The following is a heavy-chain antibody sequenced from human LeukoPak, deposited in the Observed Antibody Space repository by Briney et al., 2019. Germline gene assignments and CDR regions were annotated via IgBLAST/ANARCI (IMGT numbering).Heavy chain of an antibody. CDR2: IYYSGST. V-gene: IGHV4-30-4*01. Sequence: PSQTLSLTCTVSGGSISSGDYYWSWIRQPPGKGLEWIGYIYYSGSTYYNPSLKSRVTISVDTSKNQFSLKLSSVTAADTAVYYCAREDTAQPGFDPWGQGTLVTVSS. CDR1: GGSISSGDYY. J-gene: IGHJ5*02. CDR3: AREDTAQPGFDP. D-gene: IGHD5-18*01.